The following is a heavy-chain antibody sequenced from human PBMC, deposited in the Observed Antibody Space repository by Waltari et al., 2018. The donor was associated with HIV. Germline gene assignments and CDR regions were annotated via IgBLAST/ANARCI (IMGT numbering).Heavy chain of an antibody. CDR3: ARGIKVYGPSGY. CDR2: MNPNSGKT. Sequence: QVQLVQSGAEVKKPGSSVKVSCKASRGTFGSYAITWVRQAPGQGLEWMGGMNPNSGKTGYAQKFQGRVSMTRNTSTNTAYMELSSLRSEDTAVYYCARGIKVYGPSGYWGQGTLVTVSS. D-gene: IGHD4-17*01. V-gene: IGHV1-8*02. J-gene: IGHJ4*02. CDR1: RGTFGSYA.